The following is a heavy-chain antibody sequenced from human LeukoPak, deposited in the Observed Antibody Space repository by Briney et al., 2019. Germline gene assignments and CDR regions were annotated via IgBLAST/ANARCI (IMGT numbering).Heavy chain of an antibody. J-gene: IGHJ4*02. CDR1: ADSISSSSYY. V-gene: IGHV4-39*07. D-gene: IGHD4-23*01. Sequence: SETLSLTCSVYADSISSSSYYWGWIRQPPGKGLEWIGSIYYSGSTYYNPSLKSRVIISVDTSKNQFSLKLNSVTAADTAVYYWARDQKLTVVDSWGQGSLVTVSS. CDR2: IYYSGST. CDR3: ARDQKLTVVDS.